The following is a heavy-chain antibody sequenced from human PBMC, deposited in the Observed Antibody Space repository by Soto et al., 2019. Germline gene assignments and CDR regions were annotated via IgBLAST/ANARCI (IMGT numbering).Heavy chain of an antibody. CDR1: GGSVSSGSYY. CDR2: IYYSGST. Sequence: TSETLSLTCTVSGGSVSSGSYYWSWIRQPPGKGLEWIGYIYYSGSTNYNPSLKSRVTISVDTSKNQFSLKLSSVTAADTAVYYCARDGYSSGWYDYWGQGTLVTVSS. V-gene: IGHV4-61*01. CDR3: ARDGYSSGWYDY. D-gene: IGHD6-19*01. J-gene: IGHJ4*02.